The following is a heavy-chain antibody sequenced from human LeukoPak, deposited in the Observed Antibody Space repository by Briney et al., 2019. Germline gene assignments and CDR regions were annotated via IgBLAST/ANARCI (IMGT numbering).Heavy chain of an antibody. D-gene: IGHD2-21*02. J-gene: IGHJ3*02. CDR1: GGTFSSYA. V-gene: IGHV1-69*04. CDR2: IIPILGIA. Sequence: ASVKVSCKASGGTFSSYAISWVRQAPGQGLEWMGRIIPILGIANYAQKFQGKVTITADKSTSTAYMELSSLRSEDTAVYYCARVTAIPADAFDIWGQGTMVTVSS. CDR3: ARVTAIPADAFDI.